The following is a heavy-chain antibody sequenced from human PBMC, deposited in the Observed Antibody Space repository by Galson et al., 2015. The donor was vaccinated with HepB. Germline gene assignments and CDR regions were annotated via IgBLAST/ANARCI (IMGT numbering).Heavy chain of an antibody. D-gene: IGHD2-2*02. J-gene: IGHJ5*02. CDR1: GFTFSNYA. CDR2: ISYDGSNK. CDR3: ASADIVVVPAAIGWFEP. Sequence: SLRLSCAASGFTFSNYAMRWVRQAPGKGLEWVAVISYDGSNKYYADSVKGRFTISRDNSKNTLYLQMNSLRAEDTAVYYCASADIVVVPAAIGWFEPWGQGTLVTVSS. V-gene: IGHV3-30-3*01.